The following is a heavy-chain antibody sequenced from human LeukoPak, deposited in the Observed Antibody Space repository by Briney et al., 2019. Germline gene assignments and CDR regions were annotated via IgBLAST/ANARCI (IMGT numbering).Heavy chain of an antibody. CDR2: IYYSGSI. CDR1: GGSISSYY. Sequence: SETLSLTCTVSGGSISSYYWSWIRQPPGKGLEWIGYIYYSGSINYNPSLKSRVTISVDTSKNQFSLKLSSVTAADTAVYYCARTPYGSGSYFSDYWGQGTLVTVSS. J-gene: IGHJ4*02. CDR3: ARTPYGSGSYFSDY. V-gene: IGHV4-59*01. D-gene: IGHD3-10*01.